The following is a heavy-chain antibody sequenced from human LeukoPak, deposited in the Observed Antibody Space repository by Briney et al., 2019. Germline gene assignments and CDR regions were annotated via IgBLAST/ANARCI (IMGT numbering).Heavy chain of an antibody. D-gene: IGHD3-10*01. CDR2: INPNSGGT. V-gene: IGHV1-2*02. Sequence: GAPVKVSCKASGYTFTGYYMHWVRQAPGQGLEWMGWINPNSGGTNYAQKFQGRVTMTRDTSISTAYMELSRLRSDDTAVYYCASPAKGVRGVSYYYYYGMDVWGQGTTVTVSS. CDR1: GYTFTGYY. CDR3: ASPAKGVRGVSYYYYYGMDV. J-gene: IGHJ6*02.